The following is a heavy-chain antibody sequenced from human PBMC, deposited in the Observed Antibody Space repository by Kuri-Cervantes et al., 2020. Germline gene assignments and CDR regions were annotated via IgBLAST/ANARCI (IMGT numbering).Heavy chain of an antibody. J-gene: IGHJ4*02. Sequence: GESLKISCAASGFTFSDYYMSWIRQAPGKGLEWVSYISSSGSNIYYADSVKGRFTISRYNAKNSLYLQMNSLRAEDTAVYYCATSRGGESDYWGQGTLVTVSS. CDR2: ISSSGSNI. D-gene: IGHD2-21*01. CDR1: GFTFSDYY. V-gene: IGHV3-11*04. CDR3: ATSRGGESDY.